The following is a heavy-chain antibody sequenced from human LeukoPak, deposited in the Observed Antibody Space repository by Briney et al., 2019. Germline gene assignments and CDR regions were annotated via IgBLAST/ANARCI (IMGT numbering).Heavy chain of an antibody. V-gene: IGHV4-30-2*01. CDR1: GGSINSGPYS. D-gene: IGHD7-27*01. CDR3: AGVKWGNFDS. Sequence: SEALSLTCAVSGGSINSGPYSWSWVRQPPGTGLECIGYISHGGSTYYNPSLKSRVTISVDRPMNQFFLWLTSVTAADTAVYFCAGVKWGNFDSWGQGTRVTVSS. J-gene: IGHJ4*02. CDR2: ISHGGST.